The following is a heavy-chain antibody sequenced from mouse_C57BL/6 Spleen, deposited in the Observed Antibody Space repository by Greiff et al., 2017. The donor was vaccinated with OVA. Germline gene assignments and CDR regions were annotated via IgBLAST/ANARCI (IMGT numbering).Heavy chain of an antibody. J-gene: IGHJ2*01. V-gene: IGHV1-50*01. D-gene: IGHD1-1*01. CDR2: IDPSDSYT. CDR3: ARSPYGSSYKYYLDY. CDR1: GYTFTSYW. Sequence: QVQLQQPGAELVKPGASVKLSCKASGYTFTSYWMQWVKQRPGQGLEWIGEIDPSDSYTNYNQKFKGKATLTVDKSSSTAYMQLSSLTSEDSAVYSWARSPYGSSYKYYLDYWGQGTTLTVSS.